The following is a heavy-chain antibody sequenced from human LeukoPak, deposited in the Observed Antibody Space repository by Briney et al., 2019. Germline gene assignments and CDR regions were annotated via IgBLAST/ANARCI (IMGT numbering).Heavy chain of an antibody. Sequence: ASVKVSCKASGGTFSSYAISWVRQAPGQGLEWMGRIIPIFGTANYAQRFQGRVTITTDESTSTAYMELSSLRSEDTVVYYCARSGVISSFYYYMDVWGKGTTVTVSS. CDR1: GGTFSSYA. CDR2: IIPIFGTA. D-gene: IGHD2-8*01. CDR3: ARSGVISSFYYYMDV. V-gene: IGHV1-69*05. J-gene: IGHJ6*03.